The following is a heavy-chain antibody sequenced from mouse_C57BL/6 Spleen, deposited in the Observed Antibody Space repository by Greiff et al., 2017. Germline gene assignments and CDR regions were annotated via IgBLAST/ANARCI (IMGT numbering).Heavy chain of an antibody. CDR2: INPNNGGT. Sequence: VQLQQSGPELVKPGASVKISCKASGYTFTDYYMNWVKQSHGKSLEWIGDINPNNGGTSYNQKFKGKATLTVDKSSSTAYMELRSLTSEDSAVYYCARSSYDYDRFDYWGQGTTLTVSS. CDR1: GYTFTDYY. J-gene: IGHJ2*01. V-gene: IGHV1-26*01. D-gene: IGHD2-4*01. CDR3: ARSSYDYDRFDY.